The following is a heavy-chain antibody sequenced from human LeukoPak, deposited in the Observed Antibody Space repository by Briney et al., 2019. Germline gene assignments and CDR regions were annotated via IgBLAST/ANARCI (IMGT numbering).Heavy chain of an antibody. D-gene: IGHD3-22*01. J-gene: IGHJ4*02. CDR3: TRARYYDSSGEYYFDY. CDR2: IRSKAYGGTT. CDR1: GFTFGDYA. V-gene: IGHV3-49*04. Sequence: GGSLRLSCTASGFTFGDYAMSWVRQAPRKGLEWVGFIRSKAYGGTTEYAASVKGRFIISRDDSKSIAYLQMNSLKTEDTAVYYCTRARYYDSSGEYYFDYWGQGTLVTVSS.